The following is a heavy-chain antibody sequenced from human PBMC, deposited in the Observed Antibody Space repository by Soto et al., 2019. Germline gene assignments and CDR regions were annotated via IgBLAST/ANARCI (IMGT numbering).Heavy chain of an antibody. Sequence: SQTLSLTCVISGDSVSSNGAAWNWIRQSPSRGLEWLGRTYYRSRWYSDYAPSVKSRITVNPDTSQNQFSLQLNSVTPEDTAIYYCARGPPGFHSAFDFWGQGTLVTVSS. D-gene: IGHD4-4*01. CDR3: ARGPPGFHSAFDF. CDR1: GDSVSSNGAA. CDR2: TYYRSRWYS. J-gene: IGHJ4*02. V-gene: IGHV6-1*01.